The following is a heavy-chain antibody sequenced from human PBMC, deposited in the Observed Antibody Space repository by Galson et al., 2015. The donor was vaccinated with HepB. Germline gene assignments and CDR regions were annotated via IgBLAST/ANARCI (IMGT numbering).Heavy chain of an antibody. Sequence: SETLSLTCAVSGGSVTSDGYYWSWIRQSPGTGLEWIGYINYNGHTNYSPSFRTRVTISVDTSKNHFSLRLRFVTAADTAVYYCARGVLLDYGDFFDPWGPGSLLTVSS. CDR1: GGSVTSDGYY. CDR2: INYNGHT. V-gene: IGHV4-61*03. J-gene: IGHJ5*02. CDR3: ARGVLLDYGDFFDP. D-gene: IGHD4-17*01.